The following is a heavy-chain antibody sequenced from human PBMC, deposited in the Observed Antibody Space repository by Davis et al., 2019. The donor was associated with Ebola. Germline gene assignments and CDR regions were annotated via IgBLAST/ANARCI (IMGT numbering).Heavy chain of an antibody. CDR3: AKDDFWSYYHLPNFPYHYGMDV. Sequence: PGGSLRLSCAASGFTFSSYAMSWVRQAPGKGLQWVSSISSGDSTFYTDSVQGRFSISRDTSKNTLYLQMNSLRAEDTAVYYCAKDDFWSYYHLPNFPYHYGMDVWGQGTTVTVSS. D-gene: IGHD3-3*01. CDR2: ISSGDST. V-gene: IGHV3-23*01. CDR1: GFTFSSYA. J-gene: IGHJ6*02.